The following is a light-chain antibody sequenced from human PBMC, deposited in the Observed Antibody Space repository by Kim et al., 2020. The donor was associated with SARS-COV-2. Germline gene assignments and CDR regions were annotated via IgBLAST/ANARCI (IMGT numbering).Light chain of an antibody. V-gene: IGKV3-20*01. J-gene: IGKJ3*01. CDR1: QSIPSNY. Sequence: EIVLTQSPGTLSLSPGERATLSCRASQSIPSNYLTWYQQKPGQAPRVLIYGASSRATAIPDRFSGSGSGTDFTLTISRLEPEDFAVYYCQHFITSVFAFTYGPGAKVDI. CDR2: GAS. CDR3: QHFITSVFAFT.